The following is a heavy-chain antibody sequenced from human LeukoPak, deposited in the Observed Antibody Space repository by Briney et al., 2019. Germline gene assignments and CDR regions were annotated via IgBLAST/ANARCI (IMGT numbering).Heavy chain of an antibody. J-gene: IGHJ4*02. CDR3: ARFGITVVRGGKYYFDY. Sequence: PSETLSLTCTVSGGSISKYYWSWICQPPGKGLKCSGDIYYSGATKYTPSLTSRITISVDTSKCQFSLMLSSVTAADTAVYYCARFGITVVRGGKYYFDYWGQGTLVTVSS. CDR2: IYYSGAT. D-gene: IGHD3-10*01. CDR1: GGSISKYY. V-gene: IGHV4-59*08.